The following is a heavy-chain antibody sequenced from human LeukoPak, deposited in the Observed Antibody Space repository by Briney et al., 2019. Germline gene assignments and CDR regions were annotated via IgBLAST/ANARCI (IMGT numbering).Heavy chain of an antibody. CDR3: ARQGDYYDSSGYYYWFDP. D-gene: IGHD3-22*01. CDR2: ISYDGSNK. CDR1: GFTFSSYS. V-gene: IGHV3-30*04. J-gene: IGHJ5*02. Sequence: GGSLRLSCAASGFTFSSYSMHWVRQAPGKGLEWVAVISYDGSNKYYADSVKGRFTISRDNSKNTLYLQMNSLRAEDTAVYYCARQGDYYDSSGYYYWFDPWGQGTLVTVSS.